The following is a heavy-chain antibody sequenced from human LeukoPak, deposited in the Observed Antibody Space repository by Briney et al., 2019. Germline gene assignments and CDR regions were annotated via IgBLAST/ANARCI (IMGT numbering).Heavy chain of an antibody. Sequence: TGGSLRLSCAASGFTFSSYGMHWVRQAPGRGLECVAFIRYVGSNKYYADSVKGRFTISRDNSKNTLYLQMNSLRAEDTAVYYCAKGALDGDYLDYWGQGTLVTVSS. V-gene: IGHV3-30*02. CDR3: AKGALDGDYLDY. CDR1: GFTFSSYG. D-gene: IGHD4-17*01. CDR2: IRYVGSNK. J-gene: IGHJ4*02.